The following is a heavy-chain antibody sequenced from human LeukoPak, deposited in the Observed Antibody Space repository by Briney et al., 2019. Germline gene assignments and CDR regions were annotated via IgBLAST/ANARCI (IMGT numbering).Heavy chain of an antibody. CDR1: GGSISSYY. CDR2: IYYSGST. J-gene: IGHJ4*02. CDR3: AREAAAARGRFDY. Sequence: SETLSLTCTVSGGSISSYYWSWIRQPPGKGLEWIGYIYYSGSTDYNPSLKSRVTMSVDKSKNQFSLKVTFVTVADTAVYYCAREAAAARGRFDYWGQGTLVTVSS. V-gene: IGHV4-59*12. D-gene: IGHD6-13*01.